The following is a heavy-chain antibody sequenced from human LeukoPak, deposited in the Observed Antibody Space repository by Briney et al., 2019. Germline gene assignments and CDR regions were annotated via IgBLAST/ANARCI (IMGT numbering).Heavy chain of an antibody. CDR3: AKLSDY. V-gene: IGHV3-23*01. Sequence: GGSLRLSCAASGFTFNNYAMNWVRQAPGKGLEWVSTISISGGTTYYADSVKGRFTISRDNSKNTLYLQMNSLRAEDTAVYYCAKLSDYWGQGTLVTVSS. D-gene: IGHD2/OR15-2a*01. J-gene: IGHJ4*02. CDR1: GFTFNNYA. CDR2: ISISGGTT.